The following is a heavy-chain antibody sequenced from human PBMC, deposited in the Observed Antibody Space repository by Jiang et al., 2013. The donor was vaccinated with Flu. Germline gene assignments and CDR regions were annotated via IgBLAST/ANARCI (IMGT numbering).Heavy chain of an antibody. J-gene: IGHJ6*02. Sequence: QLVESGAEVKKPGASVKVSCKASGYTFTGYYMHWVRQAPGQGLEWMGWINPNSGGTNYAQKFQGRVTMTRDTSISTAYMELSRLRSDDTAVYYCARDQPMVRGVKLGMDVWGQGTTVTVSS. CDR3: ARDQPMVRGVKLGMDV. V-gene: IGHV1-2*02. CDR2: INPNSGGT. D-gene: IGHD3-10*01. CDR1: GYTFTGYY.